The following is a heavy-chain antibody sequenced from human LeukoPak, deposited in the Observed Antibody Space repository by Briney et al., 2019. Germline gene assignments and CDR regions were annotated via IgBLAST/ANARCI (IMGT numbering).Heavy chain of an antibody. J-gene: IGHJ5*02. D-gene: IGHD2-2*01. CDR1: GFTFSNYA. CDR2: LSASGGTT. CDR3: AKLPREYCSSTSCPNWFDT. Sequence: GGSLRLSCAASGFTFSNYAMTWVRQAPGKGLEWVSALSASGGTTYYADSVKGRFTTSRDNSKNTLYLQMNSLRAEDTAVYYCAKLPREYCSSTSCPNWFDTWGQGTLVTVSP. V-gene: IGHV3-23*01.